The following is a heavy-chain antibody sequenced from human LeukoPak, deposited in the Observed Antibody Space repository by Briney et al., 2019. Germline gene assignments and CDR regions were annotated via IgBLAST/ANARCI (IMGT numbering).Heavy chain of an antibody. D-gene: IGHD2/OR15-2a*01. CDR1: GGSFSGYY. CDR3: ARLTPTTLSLYYYYMDV. J-gene: IGHJ6*03. Sequence: SETLSLTCAVYGGSFSGYYWSWIRQPPGKGLEWIGRIFHSGTTDYKTSLKGRVTISVDKSKNQFSLKLTSVTAADTAVYYCARLTPTTLSLYYYYMDVWGKGTTVTVSS. V-gene: IGHV4-34*12. CDR2: IFHSGTT.